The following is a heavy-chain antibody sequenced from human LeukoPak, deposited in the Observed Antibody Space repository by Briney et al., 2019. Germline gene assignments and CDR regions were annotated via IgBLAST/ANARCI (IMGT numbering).Heavy chain of an antibody. D-gene: IGHD4-17*01. CDR2: INPNSGGT. CDR3: ARGNYGDYVGTYYYYGMDV. CDR1: GYTFTGYY. Sequence: ASVKVSCKASGYTFTGYYMHWVRQAPGQGLEWMGWINPNSGGTNYAQKFQGRVTMTRDTSISTAYMELSRLRSDDTAVYYCARGNYGDYVGTYYYYGMDVWGQGTTVTVSS. J-gene: IGHJ6*02. V-gene: IGHV1-2*02.